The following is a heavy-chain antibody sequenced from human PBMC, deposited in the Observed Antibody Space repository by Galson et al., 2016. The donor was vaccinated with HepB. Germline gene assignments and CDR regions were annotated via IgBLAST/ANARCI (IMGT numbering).Heavy chain of an antibody. Sequence: SVKVSCKASGGTFSDYAISWVRQAPGQGLEWVGGIIPVFDKRDYAQKFQGRVTIIADESTTTVYMELDSLRSDDTAVYYCATGSYLRGADYWGQGTLVTVSS. CDR1: GGTFSDYA. CDR3: ATGSYLRGADY. CDR2: IIPVFDKR. V-gene: IGHV1-69*13. D-gene: IGHD3-10*01. J-gene: IGHJ4*02.